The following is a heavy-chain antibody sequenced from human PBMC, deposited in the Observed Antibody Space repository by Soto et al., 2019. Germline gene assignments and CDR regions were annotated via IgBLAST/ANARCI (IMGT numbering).Heavy chain of an antibody. J-gene: IGHJ4*02. Sequence: GGSLRLSCAASGFTFSSYSMNWVRQAPGKGLEWVSSISSSSSYIYYADSVKGRFTISRDNAKNSLYLQMNSLRAEDTAVYYCARDVIPGIAVAPGWGQGTLVTVSS. CDR1: GFTFSSYS. D-gene: IGHD6-19*01. V-gene: IGHV3-21*01. CDR2: ISSSSSYI. CDR3: ARDVIPGIAVAPG.